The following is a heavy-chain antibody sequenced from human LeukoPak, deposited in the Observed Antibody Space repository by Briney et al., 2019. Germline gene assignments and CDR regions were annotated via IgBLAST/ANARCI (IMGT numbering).Heavy chain of an antibody. CDR1: GGSISSSSYY. CDR2: IYYSWIT. V-gene: IGHV4-39*01. J-gene: IGHJ4*02. D-gene: IGHD2-2*01. CDR3: ARAKAYQLLLCASLDY. Sequence: SETLSLSCTVSGGSISSSSYYWVWIRQAPGQGLDWIGSIYYSWITYDNPSLKRLVTTSVDASNNQCSLKLSSVTAADTAVYYCARAKAYQLLLCASLDYWGQRTLVAVSS.